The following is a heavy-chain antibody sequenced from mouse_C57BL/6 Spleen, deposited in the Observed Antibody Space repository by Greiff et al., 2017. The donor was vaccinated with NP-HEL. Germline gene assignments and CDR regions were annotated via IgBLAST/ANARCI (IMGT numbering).Heavy chain of an antibody. CDR2: IDPSDSYT. J-gene: IGHJ4*01. D-gene: IGHD1-1*01. CDR3: ARSTTVAGAMDY. Sequence: QVQLQQPGAELVMPGASVKLSCKASGYTFTSYWMHWVKQRPGQGLEWIGEIDPSDSYTNYNQKFKGKSTLTVDKSSSTAYMQLSSLTSEDSAVYYCARSTTVAGAMDYWGQGTSVTVSS. V-gene: IGHV1-69*01. CDR1: GYTFTSYW.